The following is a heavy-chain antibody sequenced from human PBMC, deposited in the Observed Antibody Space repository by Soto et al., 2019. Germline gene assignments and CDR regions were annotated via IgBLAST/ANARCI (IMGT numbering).Heavy chain of an antibody. J-gene: IGHJ1*01. V-gene: IGHV1-18*01. CDR1: GYIFTKHG. CDR3: AKVIGYGYGLFAF. CDR2: ISAHNGIT. D-gene: IGHD5-18*01. Sequence: ASVKVSCKASGYIFTKHGISWVRQAPGQGLEWMGWISAHNGITNYAQNLQDRITVTTDTSTSTAYMELRSLRPEDPAIYYCAKVIGYGYGLFAFWGRGSLVPVSS.